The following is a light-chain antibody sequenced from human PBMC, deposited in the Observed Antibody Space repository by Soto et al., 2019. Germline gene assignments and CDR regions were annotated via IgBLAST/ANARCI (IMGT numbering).Light chain of an antibody. Sequence: EIVLTQSPGTLSLSPGERATLSCRASESVINRHLVWYQQKPGQAPRLLIYGAASRATGIPYRFSGSGSGTDFSLTISGLEPEDVAVYYCQQFGSSLRTFGQGTKVEIK. CDR3: QQFGSSLRT. J-gene: IGKJ1*01. V-gene: IGKV3-20*01. CDR2: GAA. CDR1: ESVINRH.